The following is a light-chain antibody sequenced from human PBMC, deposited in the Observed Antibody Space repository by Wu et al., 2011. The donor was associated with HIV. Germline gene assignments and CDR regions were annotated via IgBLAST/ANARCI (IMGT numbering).Light chain of an antibody. V-gene: IGKV3-20*01. J-gene: IGKJ3*01. CDR1: QXVSSSY. CDR2: GAS. CDR3: QQYGSSPPLVT. Sequence: CRASQXVSSSYLAWYQXKPRPRXPRLLIYGASSRATGIPDRFSGSGSGTDFTLTISRLEPEDFAVYYCQQYGSSPPLVTFGPGTKVDIK.